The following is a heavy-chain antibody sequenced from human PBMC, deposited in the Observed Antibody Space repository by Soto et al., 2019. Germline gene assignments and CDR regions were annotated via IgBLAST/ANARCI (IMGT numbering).Heavy chain of an antibody. CDR3: ARVSLVSPYHSSGWYVSYYGMDV. J-gene: IGHJ6*02. Sequence: QVQLVQSGAEVKKPGASVKVSCKASGYTFTSYGISWVRQAPGQGLEWMGWISAYNGNTNYAQKLQGRVTMTTDTSTSTAYMELRSLRADDTAVYYCARVSLVSPYHSSGWYVSYYGMDVWGQGTTVTVSS. V-gene: IGHV1-18*04. D-gene: IGHD6-19*01. CDR2: ISAYNGNT. CDR1: GYTFTSYG.